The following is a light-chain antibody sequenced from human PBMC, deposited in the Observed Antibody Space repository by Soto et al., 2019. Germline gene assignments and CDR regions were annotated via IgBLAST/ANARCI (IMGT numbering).Light chain of an antibody. Sequence: QSALTQPRSVSGSPGQSVTISCTGTSTDVGGYNYVSWYQQSPGTAPKLMIYEVSNRPSGVPDRFSGSKSGDTASLTISGLQAEDEADYYCCSYAGSSTWVLGGGTKVTVL. CDR3: CSYAGSSTWV. V-gene: IGLV2-11*01. CDR1: STDVGGYNY. J-gene: IGLJ3*02. CDR2: EVS.